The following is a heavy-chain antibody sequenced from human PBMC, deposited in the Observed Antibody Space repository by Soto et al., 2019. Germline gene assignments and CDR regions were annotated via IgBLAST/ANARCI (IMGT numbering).Heavy chain of an antibody. CDR2: LSGYNGNT. V-gene: IGHV1-18*01. CDR1: DNAFTHYG. D-gene: IGHD2-8*02. J-gene: IGHJ6*02. CDR3: AATGGNYFGLEV. Sequence: ASVKVSCKSSDNAFTHYGINWVRQAPGQGLEWRGWLSGYNGNTKYAQKFQDRVTMTADTSTRTAFMEVRSLTSDDTGVYFCAATGGNYFGLEVWGQGTTVTVSS.